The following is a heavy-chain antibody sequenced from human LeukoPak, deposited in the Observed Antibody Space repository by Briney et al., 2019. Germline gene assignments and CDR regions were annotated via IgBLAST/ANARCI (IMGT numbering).Heavy chain of an antibody. J-gene: IGHJ4*02. CDR3: ARVDIVATTHFDY. CDR2: INHSGST. V-gene: IGHV4-34*01. D-gene: IGHD5-12*01. CDR1: GGSFSDYY. Sequence: PSETLSLTCRVYGGSFSDYYWIWIRQSPGKGLEWIGEINHSGSTNYNPSLKSRVTISVDTSKNQFSLKLSSVTAADTAVYYCARVDIVATTHFDYWGQGTLVTVSS.